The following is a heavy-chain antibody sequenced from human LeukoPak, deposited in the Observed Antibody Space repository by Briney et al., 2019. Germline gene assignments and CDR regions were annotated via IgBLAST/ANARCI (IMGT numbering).Heavy chain of an antibody. CDR3: ARFFIRFGELSAYFDY. Sequence: ASVKVSCKASGYTFTSYGISWVRQAPGQGLEWMGWISAYNGNTNYAQKLQGRLTMTTDTSTSTAYMDLRSLRSDDTALYYCARFFIRFGELSAYFDYWGQGTLVTVSS. J-gene: IGHJ4*02. CDR2: ISAYNGNT. D-gene: IGHD3-10*01. CDR1: GYTFTSYG. V-gene: IGHV1-18*01.